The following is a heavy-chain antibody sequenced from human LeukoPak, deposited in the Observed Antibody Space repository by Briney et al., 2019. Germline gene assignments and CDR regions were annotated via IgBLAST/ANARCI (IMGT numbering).Heavy chain of an antibody. CDR1: GFTFSSYT. CDR3: ARVPMIRGVIGHFDY. J-gene: IGHJ4*02. V-gene: IGHV4-38-2*01. CDR2: IYLSGTT. D-gene: IGHD3-10*01. Sequence: KPGGSLRLSCAASGFTFSSYTMNWVRQAPGKGLEWIASIYLSGTTYYNPSLKSRVTISVDTSKNKFSLKMNSVTAADTAVYYCARVPMIRGVIGHFDYWGQGTLVTVSS.